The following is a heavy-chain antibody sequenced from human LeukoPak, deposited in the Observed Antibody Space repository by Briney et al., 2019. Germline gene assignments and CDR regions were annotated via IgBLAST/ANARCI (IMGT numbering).Heavy chain of an antibody. Sequence: SETLSLTCTVSGGSISSSSYYWGWIRQPPGKGLEWIGSIYYSGSTNYNPSLKSRVTISVDTSKNQFSLKLSSVTAADTAVYYCARLPSTTYYYYYGMDVWGQGTTVTVSS. V-gene: IGHV4-39*07. J-gene: IGHJ6*02. D-gene: IGHD2-2*01. CDR2: IYYSGST. CDR1: GGSISSSSYY. CDR3: ARLPSTTYYYYYGMDV.